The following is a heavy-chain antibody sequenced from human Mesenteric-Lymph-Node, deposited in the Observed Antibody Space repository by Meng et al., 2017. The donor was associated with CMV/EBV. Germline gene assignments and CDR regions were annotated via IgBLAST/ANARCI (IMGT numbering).Heavy chain of an antibody. CDR2: ITSSGSTI. J-gene: IGHJ4*02. Sequence: LTLTCAVSGFTFSVYYMSWIRQAPGKGLEWVSYITSSGSTIYYADSVKGRFTISRDNAKNSLYLQMNTLRAEDTAVYYCARFKTDCDFWSGYYPRYVDYWGQGALVTVSS. D-gene: IGHD3-3*01. V-gene: IGHV3-11*01. CDR1: GFTFSVYY. CDR3: ARFKTDCDFWSGYYPRYVDY.